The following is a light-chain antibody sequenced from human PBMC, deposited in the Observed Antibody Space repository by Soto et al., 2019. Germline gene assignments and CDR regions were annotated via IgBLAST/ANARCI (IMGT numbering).Light chain of an antibody. V-gene: IGKV3-20*01. J-gene: IGKJ5*01. Sequence: EIVLTQSPGTLSLSPGETATLSCRASQSVSSNNLAWYHQKPAQTPRLLIYGASSRATGIPDKFSGSGAGTDFTLTISRLEPEGFAVYYCQQYDNSITFGQGTRLEIE. CDR1: QSVSSNN. CDR3: QQYDNSIT. CDR2: GAS.